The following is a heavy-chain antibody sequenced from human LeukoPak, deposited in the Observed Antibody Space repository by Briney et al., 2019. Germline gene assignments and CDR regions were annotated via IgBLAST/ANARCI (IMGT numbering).Heavy chain of an antibody. D-gene: IGHD6-19*01. CDR2: IYFTGST. CDR3: ARHLPVAGDPYFDY. Sequence: SETLSLTCTVSAGSISPYYWSCIRQPPGKALEWIGYIYFTGSTNYNPSLKSRLTISLHTSKNQFSLKLSSVTAADTAVYYCARHLPVAGDPYFDYWGQGALVTVSS. V-gene: IGHV4-59*08. CDR1: AGSISPYY. J-gene: IGHJ4*02.